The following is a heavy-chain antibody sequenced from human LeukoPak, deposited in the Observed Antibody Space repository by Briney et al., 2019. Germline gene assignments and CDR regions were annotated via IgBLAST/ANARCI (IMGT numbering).Heavy chain of an antibody. D-gene: IGHD3-22*01. J-gene: IGHJ6*02. CDR3: AKDGDSSGYYYYYYGMDV. V-gene: IGHV3-23*01. Sequence: GGSLRLSCAASGFTFSSYAMSWVRQAPGKGLEWVSAISGSGGSTYYADSVKGRLTISRDNSKNTLYLQMNSLRAEDTAVYYCAKDGDSSGYYYYYYGMDVWGQGTTVTVSS. CDR2: ISGSGGST. CDR1: GFTFSSYA.